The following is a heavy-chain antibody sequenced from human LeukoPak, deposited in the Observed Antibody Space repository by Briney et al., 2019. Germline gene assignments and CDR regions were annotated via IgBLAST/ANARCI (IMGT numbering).Heavy chain of an antibody. J-gene: IGHJ4*02. D-gene: IGHD3-22*01. Sequence: GGSLRLSCAASGFTFSSYGMHWVRQAPGKGLEWVAVIWYDGSNKYYADSVKGRFTISRDNSKNTLYLQMNSLRAEDTAVYYCARATYYDSSGYSQWGQGTLVTVSS. CDR1: GFTFSSYG. CDR3: ARATYYDSSGYSQ. V-gene: IGHV3-33*08. CDR2: IWYDGSNK.